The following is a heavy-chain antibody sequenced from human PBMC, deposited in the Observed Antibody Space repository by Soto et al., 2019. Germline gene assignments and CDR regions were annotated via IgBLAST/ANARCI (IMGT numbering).Heavy chain of an antibody. D-gene: IGHD5-12*01. Sequence: SETLSRPCTLSVGSISRYTWRWVRQPSVKVPEWIGRIYTSGSTNYNPSLKSRVTMSVDTSKNQFSLKLSSVTAADTAVYYCARESGYDYANKHYYYYGMDVWGQGTTVTVS. V-gene: IGHV4-4*07. J-gene: IGHJ6*02. CDR3: ARESGYDYANKHYYYYGMDV. CDR2: IYTSGST. CDR1: VGSISRYT.